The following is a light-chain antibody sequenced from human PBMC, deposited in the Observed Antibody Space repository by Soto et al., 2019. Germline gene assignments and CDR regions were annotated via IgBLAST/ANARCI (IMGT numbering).Light chain of an antibody. J-gene: IGLJ1*01. CDR2: EVS. CDR3: NSYTINSTPYV. Sequence: QSALTQPASVSGSPGQSITISCTGTSNDVGGYNYVSWYQQHPGKAPKLMIYEVSNRPSGVSDRFSGSKSGNTASLTISGLQAEDEDDYYCNSYTINSTPYVFGTGTKLTVL. CDR1: SNDVGGYNY. V-gene: IGLV2-14*01.